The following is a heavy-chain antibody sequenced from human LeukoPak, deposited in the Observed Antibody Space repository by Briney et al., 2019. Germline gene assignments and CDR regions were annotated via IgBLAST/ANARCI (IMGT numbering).Heavy chain of an antibody. CDR2: IYYSGDT. V-gene: IGHV4-39*07. CDR3: ARAITTGTFGY. CDR1: GGSISSSSHY. J-gene: IGHJ4*02. Sequence: NPSETLSLTCTVSGGSISSSSHYWGWIRQPPGKGLEWIVTIYYSGDTYYNPSLKSRVTISVDTSKNQFSLKLTSVTAADTAVYYCARAITTGTFGYWGQGTLVTVSS. D-gene: IGHD1-1*01.